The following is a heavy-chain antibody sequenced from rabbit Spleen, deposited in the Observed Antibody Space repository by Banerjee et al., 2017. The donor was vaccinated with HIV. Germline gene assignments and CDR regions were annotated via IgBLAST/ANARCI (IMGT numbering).Heavy chain of an antibody. D-gene: IGHD1-1*01. CDR3: ARDTSTSFSTYGMDL. J-gene: IGHJ6*01. Sequence: QEQLVESGGGLVKPGASLTLTCIASGVSFSGSSYMCWVRQAPGKGLEWISCIAGSSSNPYSATWAKGRFTISKTSSTTVTLQMTSLSAADTATYFCARDTSTSFSTYGMDLWGPGTLVTVS. V-gene: IGHV1S45*01. CDR1: GVSFSGSSY. CDR2: IAGSSSNP.